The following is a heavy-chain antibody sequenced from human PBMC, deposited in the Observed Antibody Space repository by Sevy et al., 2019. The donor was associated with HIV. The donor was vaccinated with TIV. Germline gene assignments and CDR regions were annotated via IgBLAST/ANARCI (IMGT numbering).Heavy chain of an antibody. CDR2: ISAYNGNT. V-gene: IGHV1-18*01. J-gene: IGHJ5*02. D-gene: IGHD3-9*01. CDR3: AGNYDILTGQSRFDP. CDR1: GYTFTSYG. Sequence: ASVKVSCKASGYTFTSYGISWVRQAPGQGLEWMGWISAYNGNTNYPQKLQGRVTMTTDTSTSTAYMELRSLRSDDTAVYYCAGNYDILTGQSRFDPWGQGTLVTVSS.